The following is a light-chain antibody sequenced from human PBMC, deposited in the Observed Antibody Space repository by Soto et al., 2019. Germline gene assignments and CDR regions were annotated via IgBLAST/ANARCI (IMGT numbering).Light chain of an antibody. J-gene: IGKJ5*01. CDR2: GAS. CDR3: QHYGETPIT. V-gene: IGKV3-20*01. Sequence: EIVLTQSPGTLSLSPGGRATLSCRASPSVSRRLAWYQHRPGQSPRLLISGASMRASGVPVRFSGSGSGTDFTLTISRLEPEEFAVYYCQHYGETPITFGLGTRLEV. CDR1: PSVSRR.